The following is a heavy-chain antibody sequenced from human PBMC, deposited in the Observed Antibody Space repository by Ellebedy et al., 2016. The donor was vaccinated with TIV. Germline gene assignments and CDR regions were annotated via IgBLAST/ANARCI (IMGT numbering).Heavy chain of an antibody. Sequence: GESLKISCKGSGYSFTSYWIGWVRQMPGKGLEWMGNIYPGYSNTAYSPSFQGQVTISADKSISSAYLQWSSLKASDTAMYYCVRGPLGYCSGGSCSADYWGQGTLVTVSS. J-gene: IGHJ4*02. CDR1: GYSFTSYW. CDR2: IYPGYSNT. CDR3: VRGPLGYCSGGSCSADY. D-gene: IGHD2-15*01. V-gene: IGHV5-51*01.